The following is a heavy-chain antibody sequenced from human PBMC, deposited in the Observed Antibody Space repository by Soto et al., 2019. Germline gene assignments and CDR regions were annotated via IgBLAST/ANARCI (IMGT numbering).Heavy chain of an antibody. J-gene: IGHJ4*02. CDR2: ISQSGNT. D-gene: IGHD6-6*01. V-gene: IGHV4-34*01. CDR1: SGSFSGYY. Sequence: QVQLHQWGAGLLKPSETLSLACSIYSGSFSGYYWSWIRQPPGKGLERIGEISQSGNTNYSPSLKSRVSKSIGTSKKQFSLNLASVSAADTAVYYCARAPKVSGSSQTRPDFWGQGTLVTVSS. CDR3: ARAPKVSGSSQTRPDF.